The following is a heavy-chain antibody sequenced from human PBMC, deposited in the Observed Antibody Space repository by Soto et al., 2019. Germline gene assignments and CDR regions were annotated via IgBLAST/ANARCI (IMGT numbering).Heavy chain of an antibody. J-gene: IGHJ4*02. CDR2: IYNIGST. CDR1: GGSISSYY. D-gene: IGHD1-26*01. CDR3: ARRYGSAIDY. Sequence: PSETLSLTCTVSGGSISSYYWSWIRQPPGKGLEWIGYIYNIGSTNYNPSLRSRVTMSIDTSQEQFSLKVSSVTATDTAVYYCARRYGSAIDYWGQGTLVTVSS. V-gene: IGHV4-59*08.